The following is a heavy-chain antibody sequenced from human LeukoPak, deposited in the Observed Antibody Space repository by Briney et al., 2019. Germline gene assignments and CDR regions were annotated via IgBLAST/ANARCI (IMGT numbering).Heavy chain of an antibody. CDR1: GFTFSSYT. CDR2: ISYDGSNK. D-gene: IGHD3-22*01. J-gene: IGHJ3*02. CDR3: ARDRHYYESSGFYPDAFDI. Sequence: GGSLRLSCAASGFTFSSYTMHWGRQAPGKGLEWVAFISYDGSNKNYTDSVKGRFTISRETSRNTLYLQMNSLRPDDTAVYYCARDRHYYESSGFYPDAFDIWGQGTMVTVSS. V-gene: IGHV3-30*04.